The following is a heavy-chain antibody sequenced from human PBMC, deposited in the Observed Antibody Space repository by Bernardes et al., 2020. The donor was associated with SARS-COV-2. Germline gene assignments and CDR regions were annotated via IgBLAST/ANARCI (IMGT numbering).Heavy chain of an antibody. CDR3: AKDYYDSGRQDFYPYGMDV. Sequence: GGPLRLSCAASGFTFSSYAMSWVRQAPGKGLEWVSAISGSGGSTYYADSVKGRFTISRDNSKNTLYLQMNSLRAEDTAVYYCAKDYYDSGRQDFYPYGMDVWGQGTTVTVSS. CDR2: ISGSGGST. J-gene: IGHJ6*02. V-gene: IGHV3-23*01. CDR1: GFTFSSYA. D-gene: IGHD3-10*01.